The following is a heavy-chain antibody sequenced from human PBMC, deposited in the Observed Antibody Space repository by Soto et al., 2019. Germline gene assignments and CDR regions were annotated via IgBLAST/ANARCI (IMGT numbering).Heavy chain of an antibody. J-gene: IGHJ6*02. D-gene: IGHD3-10*01. Sequence: SETLSLTCTVSGGSISSYYWSWIRQPPGKGLEWIGYIYYSGSTNYNPSLKSRVTISVDTSKNQFSLKLSSVTAADTAVYYCARVGVGDLHYGMAVWGQGTTVTVSS. CDR2: IYYSGST. CDR1: GGSISSYY. V-gene: IGHV4-59*01. CDR3: ARVGVGDLHYGMAV.